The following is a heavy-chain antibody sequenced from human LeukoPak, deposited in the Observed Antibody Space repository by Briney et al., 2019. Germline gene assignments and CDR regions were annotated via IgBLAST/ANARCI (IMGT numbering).Heavy chain of an antibody. J-gene: IGHJ6*02. CDR3: ARYRSGGSCLFYSYGMDV. D-gene: IGHD2-15*01. CDR1: GFTFSSYW. Sequence: GGSLRLSCAASGFTFSSYWMSWVRQAPGKGLEWVANITQDGSEKYYVDSVEGRFTISRDNARHSLFLQMNSLRAEDTAVYYGARYRSGGSCLFYSYGMDVWGQGTTVAVSS. CDR2: ITQDGSEK. V-gene: IGHV3-7*01.